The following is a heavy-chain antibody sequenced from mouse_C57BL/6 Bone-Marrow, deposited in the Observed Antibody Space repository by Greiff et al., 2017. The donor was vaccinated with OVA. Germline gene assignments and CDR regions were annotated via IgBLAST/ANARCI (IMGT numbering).Heavy chain of an antibody. Sequence: VQLQQSGAELARPGASVKLSCKASGYTFTSYGISWVKQRTGQGLEWIGEIYPRSGNTYYNEKFKGKATLTADKSSSTAYMELRSLTSEDSAVYFCARDYYGYRFAYWGQGTLGTVSA. V-gene: IGHV1-81*01. D-gene: IGHD2-2*01. CDR1: GYTFTSYG. CDR2: IYPRSGNT. CDR3: ARDYYGYRFAY. J-gene: IGHJ3*01.